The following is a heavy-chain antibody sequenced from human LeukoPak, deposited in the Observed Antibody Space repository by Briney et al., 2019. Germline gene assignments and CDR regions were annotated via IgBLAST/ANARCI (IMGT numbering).Heavy chain of an antibody. D-gene: IGHD3-10*01. J-gene: IGHJ3*02. CDR2: IYSSGTT. V-gene: IGHV4-59*08. CDR3: ARHPPITAGAFRI. CDR1: GGSISSHY. Sequence: PSETLSLTCIVSGGSISSHYWSWIRQPPGKGLEWIAFIYSSGTTNYNPSFMSRVTLSVDTSKNQLSLNLNSVTAADTAVYYCARHPPITAGAFRIWGQGTMVTVSS.